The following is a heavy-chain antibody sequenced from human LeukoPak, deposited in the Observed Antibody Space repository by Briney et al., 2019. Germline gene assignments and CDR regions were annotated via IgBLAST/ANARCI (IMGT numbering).Heavy chain of an antibody. CDR2: IKPDGSEK. J-gene: IGHJ6*02. Sequence: GRSLRLSCAASGFTFSYYWMTWVSQTPGKGLEWVAHIKPDGSEKNYVDSVEGRFTISRDNTQNSLYLQMNGLRTEDTAIYFCARGHYGMDVWGQGTTVTVSS. V-gene: IGHV3-7*05. CDR1: GFTFSYYW. CDR3: ARGHYGMDV.